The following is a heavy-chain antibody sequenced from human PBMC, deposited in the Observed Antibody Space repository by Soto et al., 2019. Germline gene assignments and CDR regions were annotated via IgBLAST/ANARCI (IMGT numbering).Heavy chain of an antibody. Sequence: PSQTLSLTCAISGDSVSSNSAAWNWIRQSPSRGLEWLGRTYYKSKWYNDYAVSVKSRTTVNPDTSKNQFSLHLNSVTPEDTAVYYCAREVDDGPNWLDPWGQGTLVTVSS. CDR1: GDSVSSNSAA. J-gene: IGHJ5*02. D-gene: IGHD1-1*01. V-gene: IGHV6-1*01. CDR2: TYYKSKWYN. CDR3: AREVDDGPNWLDP.